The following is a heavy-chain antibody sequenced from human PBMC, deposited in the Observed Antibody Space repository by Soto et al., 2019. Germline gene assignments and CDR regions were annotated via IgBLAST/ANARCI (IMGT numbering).Heavy chain of an antibody. D-gene: IGHD3-10*01. CDR1: GYTFTSYG. Sequence: ASVKVSCKASGYTFTSYGISWVRQAPGQGLEWMGWISAYNGNTNYAQKLQGRVTMTTDTSTSTAYMELRSLRSDDTAVYYCAREYITMVRGVTHTIDYWGQGTLVTV. V-gene: IGHV1-18*01. J-gene: IGHJ4*02. CDR2: ISAYNGNT. CDR3: AREYITMVRGVTHTIDY.